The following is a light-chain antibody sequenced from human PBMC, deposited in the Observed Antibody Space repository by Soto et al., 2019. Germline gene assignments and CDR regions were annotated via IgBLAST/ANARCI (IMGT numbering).Light chain of an antibody. J-gene: IGKJ1*01. Sequence: EVVMSQSPAILSVSPGARAILSCRAILSISSYLAWYRHMPGQAPSPLIYGASARATGIPARVSGSGSGTEFTLTIRIRRSEDFAVYVCQQYNNLPPCTLGQGTKVDIK. CDR1: LSISSY. V-gene: IGKV3-15*01. CDR2: GAS. CDR3: QQYNNLPPCT.